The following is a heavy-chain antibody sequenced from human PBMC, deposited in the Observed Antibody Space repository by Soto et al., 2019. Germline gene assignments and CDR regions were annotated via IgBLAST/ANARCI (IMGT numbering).Heavy chain of an antibody. D-gene: IGHD5-12*01. CDR3: ARFAIRGYSGYDSPYFDY. V-gene: IGHV5-51*01. CDR2: IYPGDSDT. Sequence: GESLKISCKGSGYSFTSYWIGWVRQMPGKGLEWMGIIYPGDSDTRYSPSFQGQVTISADKSISTAYLQWSSLKASDTAMYYCARFAIRGYSGYDSPYFDYWGQGTLVTVSS. CDR1: GYSFTSYW. J-gene: IGHJ4*02.